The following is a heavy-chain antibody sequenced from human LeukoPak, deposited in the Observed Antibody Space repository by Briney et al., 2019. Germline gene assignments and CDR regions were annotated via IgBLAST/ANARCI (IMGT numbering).Heavy chain of an antibody. CDR1: GGTFSSYA. D-gene: IGHD3-22*01. CDR2: IIPILGIA. J-gene: IGHJ3*02. CDR3: AREYYYDSSGYYSHDAFDI. Sequence: SVKVSCKASGGTFSSYAISWVRQAPGQGLEWMGRIIPILGIANYAQKFQGRVTITADKSTSTAYMELSSLRSEDTAVYYCAREYYYDSSGYYSHDAFDIWGQGTMVTVSS. V-gene: IGHV1-69*04.